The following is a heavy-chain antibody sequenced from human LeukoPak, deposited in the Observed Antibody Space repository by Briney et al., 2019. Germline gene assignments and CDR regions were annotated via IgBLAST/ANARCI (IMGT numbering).Heavy chain of an antibody. V-gene: IGHV1-46*01. CDR3: ARGVTSGWYYYYMDV. D-gene: IGHD6-19*01. J-gene: IGHJ6*03. Sequence: ASVKVSCKASGYTFTSYYMHWVRQAPGQGLEWMGIINPSGGSTSYAQKFQGRVTMTRDTSTSTAYMELRSLRSDDTAVYYCARGVTSGWYYYYMDVWGKGTTVTISS. CDR2: INPSGGST. CDR1: GYTFTSYY.